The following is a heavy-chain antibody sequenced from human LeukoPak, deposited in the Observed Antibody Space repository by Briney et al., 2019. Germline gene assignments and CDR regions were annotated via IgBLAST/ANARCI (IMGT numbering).Heavy chain of an antibody. Sequence: SETLSLTCTVSGGSISSHYWSWIRQPPGKGLEWIGYIYYTGNTDYNPSLKSRVTISVDTSKNQFSLKLTSVTTADTAVYYCAKGSGYLVTGHFGYWGQGTLVTVSS. CDR2: IYYTGNT. CDR1: GGSISSHY. J-gene: IGHJ4*02. D-gene: IGHD3-22*01. CDR3: AKGSGYLVTGHFGY. V-gene: IGHV4-59*11.